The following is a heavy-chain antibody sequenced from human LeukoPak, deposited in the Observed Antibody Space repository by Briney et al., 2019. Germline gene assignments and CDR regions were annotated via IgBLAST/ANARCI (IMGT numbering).Heavy chain of an antibody. V-gene: IGHV4-39*01. Sequence: SETLSLTCTVSGGSISSSSYYWGWIRQPPGKGLEWIGSIYYSGSTYYNPSLKSRVTISVDTSKNQFSPKLSSVTAADTAVYYCASFSSSWYQDYYYGMDVWGQGTTVTVSS. D-gene: IGHD6-13*01. CDR2: IYYSGST. CDR1: GGSISSSSYY. CDR3: ASFSSSWYQDYYYGMDV. J-gene: IGHJ6*02.